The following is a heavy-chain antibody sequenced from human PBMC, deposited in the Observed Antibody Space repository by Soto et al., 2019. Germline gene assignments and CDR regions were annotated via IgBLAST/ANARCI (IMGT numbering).Heavy chain of an antibody. D-gene: IGHD2-15*01. CDR2: ISYDGSNK. CDR3: SCKPSFDP. J-gene: IGHJ5*02. Sequence: QVQLVESGGGVVQPGRSLRLSCAASGFTFSSYGMHWVRQAPGKGLEWVAVISYDGSNKYYADSVKGRFTISRDNSKNTLDLQRNSLRAEDTAVYYCSCKPSFDPWGQGTLVTVSS. V-gene: IGHV3-30*03. CDR1: GFTFSSYG.